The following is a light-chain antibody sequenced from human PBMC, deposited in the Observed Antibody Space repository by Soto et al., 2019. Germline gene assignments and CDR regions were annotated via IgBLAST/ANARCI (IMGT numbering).Light chain of an antibody. Sequence: EIVLTQSPATLSLSPGERATLSCRASRSFASSYLAWYQHKPGQAPRLLIYAASSRATGIPDRFIGSGSGTDFTLTISRLEPDDSAVYYCHHYDSSPPYTFGQGPKLEIK. CDR3: HHYDSSPPYT. CDR1: RSFASSY. J-gene: IGKJ2*01. CDR2: AAS. V-gene: IGKV3-20*01.